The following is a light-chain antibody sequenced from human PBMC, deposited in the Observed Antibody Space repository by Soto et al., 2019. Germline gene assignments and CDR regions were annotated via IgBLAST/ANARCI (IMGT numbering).Light chain of an antibody. CDR3: QQSYGTTRT. CDR1: QSISRH. V-gene: IGKV1-39*01. Sequence: DIQLTQSPSSLSASPGDRITITCRASQSISRHLYCYHQQPGRDPKRLIHAASIVQTGVPSTCSGSGSGTEVTIPISSRQVEDCATYYYQQSYGTTRTFGQGTKVDI. J-gene: IGKJ1*01. CDR2: AAS.